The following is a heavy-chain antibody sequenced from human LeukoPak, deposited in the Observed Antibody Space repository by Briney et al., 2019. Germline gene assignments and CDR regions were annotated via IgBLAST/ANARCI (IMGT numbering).Heavy chain of an antibody. J-gene: IGHJ1*01. Sequence: SETLSLTCTVSGGSISTYYWNWIRQPPGKGLEWIGYTYYSGSTNYNPSLKSRVTISVDTSKNHFSLKLSSVTAADTAVYYCARAPGGNAGSFQHWGQGTLVTVSS. CDR3: ARAPGGNAGSFQH. D-gene: IGHD4-23*01. V-gene: IGHV4-59*01. CDR2: TYYSGST. CDR1: GGSISTYY.